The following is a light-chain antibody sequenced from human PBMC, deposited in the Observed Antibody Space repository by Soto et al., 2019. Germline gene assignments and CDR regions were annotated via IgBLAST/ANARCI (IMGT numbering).Light chain of an antibody. CDR1: SSDIGGNNY. Sequence: QSALTQPPSASGSPGQSVTISCTGTSSDIGGNNYVSWYQQHPGKAPKLMIYEVTKRPSGVPDRFSGSMSGNTASLTVSGVQAEDEADYYCSSNGCSYSDLVFGGGTKLTVL. CDR2: EVT. J-gene: IGLJ2*01. V-gene: IGLV2-8*01. CDR3: SSNGCSYSDLV.